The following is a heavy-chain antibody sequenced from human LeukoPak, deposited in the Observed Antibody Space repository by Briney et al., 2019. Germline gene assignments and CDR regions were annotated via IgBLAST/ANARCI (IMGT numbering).Heavy chain of an antibody. Sequence: GSLRLSCAASGFTFSSYSMNWVRQAPGKGLEWVSYISSSSSTIYYADSVKGRFTISRDNAKNSLYLQMNSLRAEDTAVYYCASGQQRVAYYYMDVWGKGTTVTVSS. CDR1: GFTFSSYS. V-gene: IGHV3-48*01. D-gene: IGHD6-13*01. J-gene: IGHJ6*03. CDR2: ISSSSSTI. CDR3: ASGQQRVAYYYMDV.